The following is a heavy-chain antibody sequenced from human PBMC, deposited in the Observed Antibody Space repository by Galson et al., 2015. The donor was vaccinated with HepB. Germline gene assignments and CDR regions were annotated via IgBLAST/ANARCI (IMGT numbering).Heavy chain of an antibody. D-gene: IGHD5-18*01. V-gene: IGHV1-18*01. J-gene: IGHJ4*02. CDR3: ATSGNSSDSQPGVY. CDR2: ISAYNGNT. Sequence: SVKVSCKASGYTFTMYGISWVRQAPGQGLEWMGWISAYNGNTKYAQKVQGRVTVTTDTSTSTAYMELRSLRSDDTAVYYGATSGNSSDSQPGVYWGQGTLVTVSS. CDR1: GYTFTMYG.